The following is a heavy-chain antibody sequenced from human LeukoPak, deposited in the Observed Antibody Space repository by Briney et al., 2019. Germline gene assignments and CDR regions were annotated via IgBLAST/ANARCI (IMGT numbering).Heavy chain of an antibody. CDR3: AKCIAAAGMRYFDY. V-gene: IGHV3-49*04. D-gene: IGHD6-13*01. CDR1: GFTFGDYT. J-gene: IGHJ4*02. CDR2: IRSEGYGGTT. Sequence: PGGSLRLSCTASGFTFGDYTMGWVRQAPGKGLEWIGFIRSEGYGGTTEYAASVKGRVTISRDDSKSIAYLQMNSLKTEDTAVYYCAKCIAAAGMRYFDYWGQGTLVTVSS.